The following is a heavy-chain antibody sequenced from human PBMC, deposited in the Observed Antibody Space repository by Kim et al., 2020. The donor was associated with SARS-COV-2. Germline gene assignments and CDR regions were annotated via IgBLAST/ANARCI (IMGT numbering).Heavy chain of an antibody. CDR3: ARGVTY. D-gene: IGHD2-21*02. V-gene: IGHV3-23*01. CDR2: GIT. Sequence: GITSYIDSVKGRFTISRDNSKNTMYLQMNNLRADDTALYFCARGVTYWGQGTLVTVSP. J-gene: IGHJ4*02.